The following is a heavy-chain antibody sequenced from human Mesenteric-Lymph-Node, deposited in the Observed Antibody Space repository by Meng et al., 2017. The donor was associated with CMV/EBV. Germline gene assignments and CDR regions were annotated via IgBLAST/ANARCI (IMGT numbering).Heavy chain of an antibody. CDR3: TKSVATGRGWVGMDV. CDR1: GASVTTFY. Sequence: SETLSLTCTVSGASVTTFYWSWVRQPPGKGLEWVGYIYYRGGSNYNPSLNSRGTISADSSKNQFSLKLNSVTAADTAIYYCTKSVATGRGWVGMDVWGQGTTVTVSS. J-gene: IGHJ6*02. D-gene: IGHD3-10*01. CDR2: IYYRGGS. V-gene: IGHV4-59*02.